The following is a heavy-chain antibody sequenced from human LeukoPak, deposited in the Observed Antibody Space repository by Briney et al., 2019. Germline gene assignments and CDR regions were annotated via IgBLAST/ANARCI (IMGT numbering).Heavy chain of an antibody. D-gene: IGHD6-13*01. Sequence: PGGSLRLSCAASGFTFSSYAMHWVRQAPGKGLEWVAVISYDGSNKYYADSVKGRFTISRDNSKNTLYLQMNSLRAKDTAVYYCARGIAAAGAVTDQGYYFDYWGQGTLVTVSS. CDR3: ARGIAAAGAVTDQGYYFDY. CDR1: GFTFSSYA. J-gene: IGHJ4*02. CDR2: ISYDGSNK. V-gene: IGHV3-30-3*01.